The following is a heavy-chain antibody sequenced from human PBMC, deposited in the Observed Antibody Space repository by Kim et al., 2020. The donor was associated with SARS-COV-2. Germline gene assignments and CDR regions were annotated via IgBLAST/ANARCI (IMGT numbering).Heavy chain of an antibody. CDR1: GGSISSGGYY. Sequence: SETLSLTCTVSGGSISSGGYYWSWIRQHPGKGLEWIGYIYYSGSTYYNPSLKSRVTISVDTSKNQFSLKLRSVTAADTAVYYCARADITIFGVVTHFDYWGQGTLVTVSS. CDR2: IYYSGST. D-gene: IGHD3-3*01. V-gene: IGHV4-31*03. CDR3: ARADITIFGVVTHFDY. J-gene: IGHJ4*02.